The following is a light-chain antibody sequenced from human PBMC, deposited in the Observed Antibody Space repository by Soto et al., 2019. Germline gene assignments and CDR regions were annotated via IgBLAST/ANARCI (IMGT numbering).Light chain of an antibody. V-gene: IGKV3-20*01. CDR2: DTS. Sequence: EIVLMQSPGTLSLSPGEGATLSCRASQSVNSNYLAWYQQKPGQAPTVLIFDTSRRATGVPDRFSGSGSGTDFTLTISRLEPDDFAVYYCQQYGSSQFTFATGTKVNIK. CDR3: QQYGSSQFT. J-gene: IGKJ3*01. CDR1: QSVNSNY.